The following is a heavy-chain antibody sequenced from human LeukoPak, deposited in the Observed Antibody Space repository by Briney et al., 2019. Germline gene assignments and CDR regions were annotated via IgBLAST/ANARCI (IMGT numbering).Heavy chain of an antibody. V-gene: IGHV4-39*01. D-gene: IGHD2-21*01. CDR1: GGSISSSSYY. CDR2: IYYSGST. CDR3: ARHFASYYYFDY. Sequence: SETLSLTCTVSGGSISSSSYYWGWIRRPPGKGLEWIGSIYYSGSTYYNPSLKSRVTISVDTSKNQFSLKLSSVTAADTAVYYCARHFASYYYFDYWGQGTLVTVSS. J-gene: IGHJ4*02.